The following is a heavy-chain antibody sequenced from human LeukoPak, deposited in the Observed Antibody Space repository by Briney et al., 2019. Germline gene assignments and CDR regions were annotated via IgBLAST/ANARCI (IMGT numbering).Heavy chain of an antibody. CDR1: GGIFSSYA. D-gene: IGHD3-10*01. Sequence: SVKVSCKASGGIFSSYAISWVRQAPGQGLEWMGGIIPIFGTANYAQKFQGRVTITADKSTSAAYMELSSLRSEDTAVYYCARDPEYYGSGSSWGQGTLVTVSS. J-gene: IGHJ5*02. V-gene: IGHV1-69*06. CDR2: IIPIFGTA. CDR3: ARDPEYYGSGSS.